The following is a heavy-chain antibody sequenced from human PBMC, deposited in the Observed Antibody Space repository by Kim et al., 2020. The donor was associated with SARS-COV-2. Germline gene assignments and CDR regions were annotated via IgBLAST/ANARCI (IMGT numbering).Heavy chain of an antibody. V-gene: IGHV4-61*02. Sequence: SETLSLTCSVSDGSISSGSYFWSWIRQPAGKGLEWIGRIYSSGSTDYNPSLKSRVTISLDTSRNQFSLKLSSVTAADTAVYYCARNLVQGLVTEYWGQGTLVTVSS. D-gene: IGHD3-9*01. J-gene: IGHJ4*02. CDR3: ARNLVQGLVTEY. CDR2: IYSSGST. CDR1: DGSISSGSYF.